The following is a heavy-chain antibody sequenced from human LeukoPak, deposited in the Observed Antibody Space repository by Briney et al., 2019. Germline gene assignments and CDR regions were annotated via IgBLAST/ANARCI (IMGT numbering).Heavy chain of an antibody. J-gene: IGHJ6*03. D-gene: IGHD6-19*01. CDR2: ITTSSSYM. V-gene: IGHV3-21*01. CDR3: ARDPYSGRYGAYYYYYMDV. Sequence: GGPLRLSCAASGFTFSSYNMNWVRRTPGKGLEWVSSITTSSSYMFYADSVRGRFTISRDNVENSLYLQMNSLRDEDTAVYYCARDPYSGRYGAYYYYYMDVWGKGTTVTVSS. CDR1: GFTFSSYN.